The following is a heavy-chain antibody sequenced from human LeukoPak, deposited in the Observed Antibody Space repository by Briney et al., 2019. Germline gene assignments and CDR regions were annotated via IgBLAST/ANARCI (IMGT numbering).Heavy chain of an antibody. CDR2: ISGSGGST. D-gene: IGHD3-22*01. CDR1: GFTFSSYA. J-gene: IGHJ4*02. V-gene: IGHV3-23*01. CDR3: ARGRYYDNSVYYYFDY. Sequence: GGSLRLSCAASGFTFSSYAMSWVRQAPGMGLAWVSAISGSGGSTYYADSVKGRFTISRDTSKNTLYLQMNSLRAEDTAVYHCARGRYYDNSVYYYFDYWGQGTLVTVSS.